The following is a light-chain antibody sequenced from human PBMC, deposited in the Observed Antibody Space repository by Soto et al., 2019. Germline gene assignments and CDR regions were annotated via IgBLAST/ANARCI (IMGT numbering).Light chain of an antibody. J-gene: IGKJ1*01. Sequence: DIQMTQSPSTLSASVGDRVTMTCRASQSIDSWLAWYQQKPGKAPNRLIYKASSLESGVPSRFSGRGSGTEFTLTISSLQPDDFATYYCQQYNSYSSGTFVQRTKVDIK. CDR3: QQYNSYSSGT. CDR1: QSIDSW. CDR2: KAS. V-gene: IGKV1-5*03.